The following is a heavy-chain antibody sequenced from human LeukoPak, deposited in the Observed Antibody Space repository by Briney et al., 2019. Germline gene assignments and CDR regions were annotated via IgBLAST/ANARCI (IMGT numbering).Heavy chain of an antibody. CDR3: ASRGY. Sequence: SETLSLTCTVSGGSISSYSWSWIRQPPGKGLQWIGYIHYSGSTNYSPSLKRRVTISVDTSKNQLSLKLSSVTAADTAVYYCASRGYWGQGTLVTVSS. V-gene: IGHV4-59*01. CDR1: GGSISSYS. D-gene: IGHD3-10*01. J-gene: IGHJ4*02. CDR2: IHYSGST.